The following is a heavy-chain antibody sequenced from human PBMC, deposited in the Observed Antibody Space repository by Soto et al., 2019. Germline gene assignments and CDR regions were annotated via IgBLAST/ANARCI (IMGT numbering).Heavy chain of an antibody. J-gene: IGHJ4*02. Sequence: HPGGSLRLSCAASGFTFSGYAMSWVRQAPGKGLEWVSVIHGGGNSAYYADSVKGRFTISRDNSKNTLYLQMNSLRVEDTAVYYCASARLRSAPRSVDYWGLGTLVTVSS. CDR3: ASARLRSAPRSVDY. CDR2: IHGGGNSA. D-gene: IGHD3-16*01. CDR1: GFTFSGYA. V-gene: IGHV3-23*01.